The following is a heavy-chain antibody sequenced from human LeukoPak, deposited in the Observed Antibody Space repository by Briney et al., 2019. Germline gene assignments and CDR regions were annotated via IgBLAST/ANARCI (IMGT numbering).Heavy chain of an antibody. V-gene: IGHV1-2*02. D-gene: IGHD3-3*01. Sequence: GASVKVSCKASGYTFTGYYMHWVRQAPGQGLEWMGWINPNSGGTNYAQKFQRRVTMTRDTSISTAYMELSRLRSDDTAVYYCARLTIFGVVIPKNWFDPWGQGTLVTVSS. J-gene: IGHJ5*02. CDR2: INPNSGGT. CDR3: ARLTIFGVVIPKNWFDP. CDR1: GYTFTGYY.